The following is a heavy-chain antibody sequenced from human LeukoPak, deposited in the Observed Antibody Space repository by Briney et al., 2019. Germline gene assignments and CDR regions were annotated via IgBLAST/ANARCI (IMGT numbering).Heavy chain of an antibody. CDR2: ISGSGGST. Sequence: GGSLRLSCAASGFTFSSYAMSRVRQAPGKGLEWVSAISGSGGSTYYADSVKGRFTISRDNSKNTLYLQMNSLRAEDTAVYYCAKDLRRFGELFGYWGQGTLVTVSS. D-gene: IGHD3-10*01. CDR1: GFTFSSYA. J-gene: IGHJ4*02. V-gene: IGHV3-23*01. CDR3: AKDLRRFGELFGY.